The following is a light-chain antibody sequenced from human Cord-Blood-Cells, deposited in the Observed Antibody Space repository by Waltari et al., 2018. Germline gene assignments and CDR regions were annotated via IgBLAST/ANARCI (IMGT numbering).Light chain of an antibody. CDR3: QQYGSSPYT. CDR2: GAS. Sequence: DIVLTQSPGTLSLSPGERATLSCRASQSVSSSYLAWYQQKPGQAPRLLIYGASSRATGIPDRFSGSGPGTDFTLTISRLEPEDFAVYYCQQYGSSPYTFGQGTKLEIK. V-gene: IGKV3-20*01. J-gene: IGKJ2*01. CDR1: QSVSSSY.